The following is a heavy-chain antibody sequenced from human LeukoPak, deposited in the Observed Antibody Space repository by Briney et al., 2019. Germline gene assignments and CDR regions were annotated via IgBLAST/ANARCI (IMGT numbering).Heavy chain of an antibody. J-gene: IGHJ4*02. V-gene: IGHV3-11*04. CDR3: ARESPHYYDSSGYIDY. Sequence: MTGGSLRLSCAASGFTVSSNYMSWVRQAPGKGLEWVSYISSSGSTIYYADSVKGRFTISRDNAKNSLYLQMNSLRAEDTAVYYCARESPHYYDSSGYIDYWGQGTLVTVSS. CDR1: GFTVSSNY. CDR2: ISSSGSTI. D-gene: IGHD3-22*01.